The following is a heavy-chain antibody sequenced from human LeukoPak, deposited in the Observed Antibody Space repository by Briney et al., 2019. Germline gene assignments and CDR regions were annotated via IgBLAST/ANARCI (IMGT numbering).Heavy chain of an antibody. CDR1: GFTFRTYG. D-gene: IGHD3-10*01. J-gene: IGHJ4*02. CDR2: IWNDGDNK. CDR3: VKEAYGSGNFRHFDY. Sequence: GGSLRLSCAASGFTFRTYGMHWVRQAPGKGLEWVAVIWNDGDNKKYADSVKGRFTTSRDNSKNTVYLQMNSLRAEDTAVYFCVKEAYGSGNFRHFDYWGQGTLVTVSS. V-gene: IGHV3-33*06.